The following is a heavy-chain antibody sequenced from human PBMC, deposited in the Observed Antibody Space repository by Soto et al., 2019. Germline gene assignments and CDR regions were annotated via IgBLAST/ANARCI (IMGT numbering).Heavy chain of an antibody. J-gene: IGHJ6*02. CDR3: ARETNTVVVNGMDV. CDR1: GYTFTVHY. Sequence: ASVKVSCKASGYTFTVHYLHWVRQAPGQGLEWMGWINPNSDYTNYAQKVQGRVTMTRDTSISTAYMELSGLKSDDTAVYYCARETNTVVVNGMDVWGQGTTVTVPS. CDR2: INPNSDYT. D-gene: IGHD2-21*01. V-gene: IGHV1-2*02.